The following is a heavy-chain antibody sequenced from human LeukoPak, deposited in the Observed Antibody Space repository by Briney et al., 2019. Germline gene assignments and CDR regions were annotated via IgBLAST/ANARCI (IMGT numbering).Heavy chain of an antibody. J-gene: IGHJ4*02. CDR1: GFTFSSNW. Sequence: GGSLRLSCAASGFTFSSNWMHWVRQAPGKGLVWVSRINSDGSSTSYADSVQGRFTISRDNAKNTLYLQMNSLRGEDTAVYYCARGLSSAYSHEDYWGQGTLVTVSS. CDR2: INSDGSST. D-gene: IGHD3-22*01. CDR3: ARGLSSAYSHEDY. V-gene: IGHV3-74*01.